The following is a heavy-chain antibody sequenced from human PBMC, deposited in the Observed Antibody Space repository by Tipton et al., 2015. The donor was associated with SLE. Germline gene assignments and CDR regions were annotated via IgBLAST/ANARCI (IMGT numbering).Heavy chain of an antibody. CDR1: GFTFSSYG. V-gene: IGHV3-33*01. D-gene: IGHD6-13*01. CDR2: IWYDGSNK. J-gene: IGHJ6*04. CDR3: ARDYAAAASLDV. Sequence: SLRLSCAASGFTFSSYGMHWARQAPGKGLEWVAVIWYDGSNKYYADSVKGRFTISRDNSKNTLYLQMNSLRAEDTAVYYCARDYAAAASLDVWGKGTTVTVSS.